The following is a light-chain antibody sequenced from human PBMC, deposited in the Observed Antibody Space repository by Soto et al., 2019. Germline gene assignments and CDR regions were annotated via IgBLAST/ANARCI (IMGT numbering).Light chain of an antibody. V-gene: IGKV1-27*01. CDR2: GAS. J-gene: IGKJ3*01. Sequence: DIQMTQSPSSLSAFVGDRVTFTCRASQGIANYLAWYQQKPGKVPKLLIYGASTLQSGVPSRFSGSGSGTDFTLTISSLQPEDVATYYCQQYHSPPFTFGPGTKLDSK. CDR3: QQYHSPPFT. CDR1: QGIANY.